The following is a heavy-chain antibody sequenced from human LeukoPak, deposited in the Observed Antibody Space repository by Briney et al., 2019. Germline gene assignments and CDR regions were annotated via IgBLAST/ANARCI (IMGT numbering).Heavy chain of an antibody. CDR2: ISTSGTT. D-gene: IGHD6-13*01. V-gene: IGHV4-61*02. CDR1: DGSISSGSYY. CDR3: AREVGVAAAAGDRWFDP. J-gene: IGHJ5*02. Sequence: PSETLSLTCTVSDGSISSGSYYWSWIRQPAGTGLEWIGRISTSGTTNYDPSLKSRVTISVDTSKNQFSLKLSSVTAADTAVYYCAREVGVAAAAGDRWFDPWGQGTLVTVSS.